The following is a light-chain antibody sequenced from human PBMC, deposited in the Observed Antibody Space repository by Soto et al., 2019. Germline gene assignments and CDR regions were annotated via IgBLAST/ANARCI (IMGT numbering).Light chain of an antibody. J-gene: IGKJ4*01. CDR3: QQSDNLPLP. V-gene: IGKV1-33*01. Sequence: DIQMTQSPSSLSASVGDKVTITCQASQDINNYLNWYQQKPGKAPKLLIYDGSHLETGVPSRFGGSGSGVEFSLDMSSLQPEDIATYYCQQSDNLPLPFGGGTKVLI. CDR2: DGS. CDR1: QDINNY.